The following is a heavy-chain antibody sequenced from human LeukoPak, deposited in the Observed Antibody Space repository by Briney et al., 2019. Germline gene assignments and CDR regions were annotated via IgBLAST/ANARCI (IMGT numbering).Heavy chain of an antibody. Sequence: SVKVSCKASGYTFTGYYMHWVRQAPGQGLEWMGGIIPIFGTANYAQKFQGRVTITADESTSTAYMELSSLRSEDTAVYYCARVLSSGSYYGFDYWGQGTLVTVSS. CDR2: IIPIFGTA. CDR3: ARVLSSGSYYGFDY. CDR1: GYTFTGYY. V-gene: IGHV1-69*13. D-gene: IGHD1-26*01. J-gene: IGHJ4*02.